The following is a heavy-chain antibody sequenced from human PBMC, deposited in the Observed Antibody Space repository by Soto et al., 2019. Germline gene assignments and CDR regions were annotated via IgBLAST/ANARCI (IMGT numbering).Heavy chain of an antibody. V-gene: IGHV4-39*01. J-gene: IGHJ4*02. CDR2: IYYSGST. D-gene: IGHD2-15*01. CDR3: ARLHGYYSRGGFDC. CDR1: GGSISSSSYY. Sequence: QLQLQESGPGLVKPSETLSLTCTVYGGSISSSSYYWGWIRQPPGKGLEWIGSIYYSGSTYSNPSLQSRCTISVDTSNNQFSLKLSSVTAADTAVYYCARLHGYYSRGGFDCLGQGTLVTVSS.